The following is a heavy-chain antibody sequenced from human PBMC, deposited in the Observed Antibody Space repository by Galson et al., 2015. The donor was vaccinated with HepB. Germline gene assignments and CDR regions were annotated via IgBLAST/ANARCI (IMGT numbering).Heavy chain of an antibody. CDR1: GFTFSNAW. Sequence: SLRLSCAASGFTFSNAWMSWVRQAPGKGLEWVSAISGSGGSTYYADSVKGRFTISRDNSKNTLYLQMNSLRAEDTAVYYCAAEGGLRPLWGESYFDYWGQGTLVTVSS. D-gene: IGHD3-16*01. CDR2: ISGSGGST. CDR3: AAEGGLRPLWGESYFDY. V-gene: IGHV3-23*01. J-gene: IGHJ4*02.